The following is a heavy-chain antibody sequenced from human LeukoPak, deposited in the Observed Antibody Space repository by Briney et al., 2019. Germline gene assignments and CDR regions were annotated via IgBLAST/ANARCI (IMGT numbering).Heavy chain of an antibody. CDR1: GFTFSSYE. D-gene: IGHD4-17*01. V-gene: IGHV3-48*03. Sequence: GGSLRLSCAASGFTFSSYEMNWVRQAPGKGLEWVAYISSSGNTIDYVDSVKGRFTISRDNAKNSLYLQMNSLRAEDTAVYYCARLTVTTKDAFDIWGQGTMVTVSS. J-gene: IGHJ3*02. CDR2: ISSSGNTI. CDR3: ARLTVTTKDAFDI.